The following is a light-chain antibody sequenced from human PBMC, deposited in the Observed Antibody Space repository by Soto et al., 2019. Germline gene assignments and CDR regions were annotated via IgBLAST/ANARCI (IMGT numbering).Light chain of an antibody. Sequence: QSVLTQPPSASGSPGQSVTISCTGTSSDVGAYNHVAWYQQFPGKSPKLMIYAVSDRPPGVSDRFSGSKSGITASLTISGLQTEDEADYYCISYTDRQSDLFGTGTKVTVL. V-gene: IGLV2-8*01. J-gene: IGLJ1*01. CDR2: AVS. CDR1: SSDVGAYNH. CDR3: ISYTDRQSDL.